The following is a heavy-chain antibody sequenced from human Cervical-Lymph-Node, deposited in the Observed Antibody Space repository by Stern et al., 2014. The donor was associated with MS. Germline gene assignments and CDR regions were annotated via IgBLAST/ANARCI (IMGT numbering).Heavy chain of an antibody. CDR1: GDTFSSYA. D-gene: IGHD1-1*01. CDR3: ARDSTTGMDV. CDR2: IVPIFGTA. V-gene: IGHV1-69*01. Sequence: QMQLVQYGAEVKKPGSSVKVSCKTSGDTFSSYAISWVRQGPGQVLEWMGGIVPIFGTANYAEKFHGRVTITADVSTNTAYMELSRLGSDDTAVYYCARDSTTGMDVWGQGTTVTVSS. J-gene: IGHJ6*02.